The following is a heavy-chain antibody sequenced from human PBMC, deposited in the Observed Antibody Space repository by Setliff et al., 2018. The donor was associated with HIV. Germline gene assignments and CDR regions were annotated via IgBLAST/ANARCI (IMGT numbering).Heavy chain of an antibody. V-gene: IGHV4-38-2*02. J-gene: IGHJ4*02. CDR3: VTGYNSVWYSVF. Sequence: SETLSLTCTVSGHSISSGYFCGWIRQTPGKGLEWIGNIYQSGNAYYNPSLKSRVTISVDTSRNRFSLKLSSVTAADTAVYYCVTGYNSVWYSVFWGQGIRVTAPQ. CDR1: GHSISSGYF. CDR2: IYQSGNA. D-gene: IGHD6-13*01.